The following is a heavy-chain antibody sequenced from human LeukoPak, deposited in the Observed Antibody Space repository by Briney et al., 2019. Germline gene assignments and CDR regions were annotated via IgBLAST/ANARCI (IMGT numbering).Heavy chain of an antibody. CDR1: GFTFSDYA. D-gene: IGHD3-10*01. Sequence: GGSLRLSCAASGFTFSDYAMSWIRQAPGKGLEWVSYISSSGSTIYYEDSVKGRFTISRDNAKNSLYLQMNSLRAADTAVYYCARDLGITMVRGVINYYYGMDVWGQGTTVTVSS. V-gene: IGHV3-11*01. CDR3: ARDLGITMVRGVINYYYGMDV. CDR2: ISSSGSTI. J-gene: IGHJ6*02.